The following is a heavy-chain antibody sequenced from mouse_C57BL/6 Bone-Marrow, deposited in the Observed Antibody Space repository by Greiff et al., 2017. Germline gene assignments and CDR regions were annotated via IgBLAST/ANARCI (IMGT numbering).Heavy chain of an antibody. CDR1: GYTFTSYW. D-gene: IGHD2-5*01. CDR2: IDPSDSYT. V-gene: IGHV1-50*01. J-gene: IGHJ4*01. Sequence: QVQLQQPGAELVKPGASVKLSCKASGYTFTSYWMQWVKQRPGQGLEWIGEIDPSDSYTNYNQKFKGKATLTVDTSSSTAYMQLSSLTSEDSAVYYCAGGFYSSNYGGVFLDYWGQGTSVTVSS. CDR3: AGGFYSSNYGGVFLDY.